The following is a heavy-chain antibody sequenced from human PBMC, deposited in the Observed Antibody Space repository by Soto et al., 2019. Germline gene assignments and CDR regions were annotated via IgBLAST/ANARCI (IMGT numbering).Heavy chain of an antibody. CDR3: ARVVAARNYYYYYMDV. D-gene: IGHD6-13*01. CDR1: GFTFSSYS. V-gene: IGHV3-21*01. CDR2: ISSSSSYI. Sequence: EVQLVESGGGLVKPWGSLRLSCAASGFTFSSYSMNWVRQAPGKGLEWVSSISSSSSYIYYADSVKGRFTISRDNAKNSLYLQMNSLSAEDTAVYYCARVVAARNYYYYYMDVWGKGTTVTVSS. J-gene: IGHJ6*03.